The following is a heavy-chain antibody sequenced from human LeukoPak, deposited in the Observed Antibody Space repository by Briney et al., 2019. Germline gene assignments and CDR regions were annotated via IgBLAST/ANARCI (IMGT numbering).Heavy chain of an antibody. CDR1: GVSISSSNSY. CDR2: IYYSGST. V-gene: IGHV4-39*01. Sequence: SETLSLTCTVSGVSISSSNSYWGWIRQPPGKGLEWIGSIYYSGSTYYNPSLKNRVTISVDTSKNQFSLKLSSVTAADTAVYYCARHNWNVPFDYWGQGTLVTVSS. CDR3: ARHNWNVPFDY. J-gene: IGHJ4*02. D-gene: IGHD1-20*01.